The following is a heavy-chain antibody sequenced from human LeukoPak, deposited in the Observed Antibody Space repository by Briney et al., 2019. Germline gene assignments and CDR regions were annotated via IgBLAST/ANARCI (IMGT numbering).Heavy chain of an antibody. J-gene: IGHJ4*02. CDR3: ARRLVTAGITDFFDS. CDR1: GFTFNNYG. D-gene: IGHD2-2*01. V-gene: IGHV3-23*01. CDR2: ISPAGDST. Sequence: PGGSLRLSCAASGFTFNNYGMHYVRQAPGKGLEWVSAISPAGDSTTDADSVKGRFTISRDNSKSTLYLQMNGLTAEDTALYYCARRLVTAGITDFFDSWGQGTLVSVSS.